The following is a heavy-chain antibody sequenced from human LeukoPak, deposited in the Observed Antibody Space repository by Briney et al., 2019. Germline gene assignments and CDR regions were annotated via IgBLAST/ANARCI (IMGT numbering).Heavy chain of an antibody. CDR2: ISAYNGNT. V-gene: IGHV1-18*01. Sequence: GASVTVSCTASGGSFSRYAISWVRQAPGQGLEWMGWISAYNGNTNYAQKLQGRVTMTTDTSTSTAYMELRSLRSDDTAVYYCARGPYGAALSFWGQGTLVTVSS. CDR1: GGSFSRYA. CDR3: ARGPYGAALSF. J-gene: IGHJ4*02. D-gene: IGHD4-17*01.